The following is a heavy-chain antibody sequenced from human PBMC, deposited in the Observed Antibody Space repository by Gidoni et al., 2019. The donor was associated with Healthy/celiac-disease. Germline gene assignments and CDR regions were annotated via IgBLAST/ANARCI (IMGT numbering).Heavy chain of an antibody. Sequence: QVQLVESGGGVVPPGRSLRLSCAASGLTFSSYGMHWVRQAPGKGLEWVAVISYDGSNKYYSDSVKGRFTISRDNSKNTLYLQMNSLRAEDTAVYYCAKDRALAYYYGMDVWGQGTTVTVSS. J-gene: IGHJ6*02. V-gene: IGHV3-30*18. CDR1: GLTFSSYG. D-gene: IGHD3-16*02. CDR3: AKDRALAYYYGMDV. CDR2: ISYDGSNK.